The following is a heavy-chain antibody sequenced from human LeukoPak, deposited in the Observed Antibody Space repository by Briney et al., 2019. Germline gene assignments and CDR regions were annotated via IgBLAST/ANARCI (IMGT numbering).Heavy chain of an antibody. V-gene: IGHV5-51*01. CDR1: GYSFTNNW. CDR2: VYPGDSNT. J-gene: IGHJ4*02. Sequence: GESLKISCQGFGYSFTNNWIGWVRQMPGKGLEWMAIVYPGDSNTKYSPSFQGQVTISADKSISTAYLQWSSLKASDTAMYYCARHYYYDSSGYLSPLYYWGQGTLVTVSS. D-gene: IGHD3-22*01. CDR3: ARHYYYDSSGYLSPLYY.